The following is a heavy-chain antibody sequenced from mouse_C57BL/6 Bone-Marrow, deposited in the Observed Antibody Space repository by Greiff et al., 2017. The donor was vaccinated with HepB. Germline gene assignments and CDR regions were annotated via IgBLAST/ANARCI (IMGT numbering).Heavy chain of an antibody. Sequence: VKLQQSGAELVRPGTSVKVSCKASGYAFTNYLIEWVKQRPGQGLEWIGVINPGSGGTNYNEKFKGKATLTADKSSSTAYMQLSSLTSEDSAVYFCARWPYFDYWGQGTTLTVSS. J-gene: IGHJ2*01. CDR1: GYAFTNYL. CDR3: ARWPYFDY. CDR2: INPGSGGT. V-gene: IGHV1-54*01.